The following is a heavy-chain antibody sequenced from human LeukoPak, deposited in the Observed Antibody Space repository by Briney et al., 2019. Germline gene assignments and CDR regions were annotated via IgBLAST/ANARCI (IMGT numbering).Heavy chain of an antibody. Sequence: GSLRLSCGASGFSFISYGMHWVCQAPGKGLEWVGVISDDGRSKDYADSVKGRFTISRDNSKDTLYLQMNSLRAEDTAVYYCAKRPSDYGDYVSYFDHWGQGTLVTVSS. CDR2: ISDDGRSK. CDR1: GFSFISYG. V-gene: IGHV3-30*18. D-gene: IGHD4-17*01. J-gene: IGHJ4*02. CDR3: AKRPSDYGDYVSYFDH.